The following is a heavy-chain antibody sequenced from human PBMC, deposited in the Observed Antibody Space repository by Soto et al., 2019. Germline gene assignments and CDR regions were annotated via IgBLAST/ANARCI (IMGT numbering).Heavy chain of an antibody. D-gene: IGHD2-2*01. Sequence: PGGSLRLSCAASGFTVSYNYMSWVRQAPGKGLEWVSVIYRGGDTFYADSVKGRFTISRDNSKNTLYLQMNSLRAEDTAVYYCAKEVGGCGSSSCNLYYYYYMDVWGKGTTVTVSS. CDR2: IYRGGDT. J-gene: IGHJ6*03. CDR1: GFTVSYNY. CDR3: AKEVGGCGSSSCNLYYYYYMDV. V-gene: IGHV3-66*01.